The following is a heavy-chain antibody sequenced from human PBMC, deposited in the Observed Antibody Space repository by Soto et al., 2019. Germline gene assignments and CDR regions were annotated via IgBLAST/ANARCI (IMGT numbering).Heavy chain of an antibody. J-gene: IGHJ6*02. V-gene: IGHV1-69*01. Sequence: QVQLVQSGAEVKKPGSSVKVSCKAPGGTFSSYAISWVRQAPVQGLEWMGGIIPIFGTAKYAQKFQGRVTITADESTRTGYMELSRLRSEATAVYYCARSQGGSSSLDIYYDYYYGMDVWGQGTTVTVSS. D-gene: IGHD1-26*01. CDR1: GGTFSSYA. CDR2: IIPIFGTA. CDR3: ARSQGGSSSLDIYYDYYYGMDV.